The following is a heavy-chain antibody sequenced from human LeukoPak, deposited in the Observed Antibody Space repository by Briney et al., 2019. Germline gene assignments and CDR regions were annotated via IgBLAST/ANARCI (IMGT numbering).Heavy chain of an antibody. J-gene: IGHJ4*02. CDR2: INPSGGTT. Sequence: ASVKVSCKASGYTFTKYYMHWVRQAPGQGLEWMGIINPSGGTTSYAQKFQGRVTITADESTSTAYMELSSLRSEDTAVYYCASGIITYYYDSSGYPFDYWGQGTLVTVSS. D-gene: IGHD3-22*01. CDR1: GYTFTKYY. CDR3: ASGIITYYYDSSGYPFDY. V-gene: IGHV1-46*01.